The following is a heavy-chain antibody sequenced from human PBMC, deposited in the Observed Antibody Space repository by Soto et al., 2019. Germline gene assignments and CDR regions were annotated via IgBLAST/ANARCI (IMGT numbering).Heavy chain of an antibody. V-gene: IGHV4-30-4*01. CDR2: LSYTGNSYNP. Sequence: QVQLQESGPGLVKASQTLSLTCTVSGASISGSDHYWSWIRQPPGKGLEWIGHLSYTGNSYNPYYTPALQSLPTMTLDTSKNQFSLNMPSVTAADTAVYFCARIGRSLLAYWGQGALVSVSS. CDR3: ARIGRSLLAY. CDR1: GASISGSDHY. D-gene: IGHD2-21*01. J-gene: IGHJ4*02.